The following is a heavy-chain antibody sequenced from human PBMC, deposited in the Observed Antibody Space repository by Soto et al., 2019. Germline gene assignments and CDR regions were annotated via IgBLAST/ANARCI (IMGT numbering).Heavy chain of an antibody. CDR3: AREGYNFGPFDY. CDR2: ISYSGTT. J-gene: IGHJ4*02. CDR1: GGSLSSYY. D-gene: IGHD5-18*01. Sequence: PSETLSLTCTVFGGSLSSYYWSWIRRPPGMGLEWIASISYSGTTNYNSSLKSRVTISIDTSKNQFSLKLNSVTAADTAVYYCAREGYNFGPFDYWGQGALVTVSS. V-gene: IGHV4-59*01.